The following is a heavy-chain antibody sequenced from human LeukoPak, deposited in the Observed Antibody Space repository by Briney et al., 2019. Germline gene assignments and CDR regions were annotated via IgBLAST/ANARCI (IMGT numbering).Heavy chain of an antibody. Sequence: SETLSLTCSVSGGSIINSGYYWGWIRQPPGKGLDWIASIFYTGGTDYSSSLKSRVTISIDTSKNQFSLKLSSVTAADTAVYYCARVGSWAAYDIWGQGAMVTVSA. CDR2: IFYTGGT. CDR1: GGSIINSGYY. J-gene: IGHJ3*02. V-gene: IGHV4-39*07. CDR3: ARVGSWAAYDI. D-gene: IGHD2-15*01.